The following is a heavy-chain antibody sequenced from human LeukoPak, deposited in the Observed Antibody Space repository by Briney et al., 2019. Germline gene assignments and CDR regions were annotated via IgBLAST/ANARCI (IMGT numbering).Heavy chain of an antibody. CDR3: ARLGSSRVYYFDY. J-gene: IGHJ4*02. D-gene: IGHD6-13*01. Sequence: SETLSLTCAVYGGSFSGYYWSWIRQPPGKGLEWIGSIYHSGSTYYNPSLKSRVTISVDTSKNQFSLKLSSVTAADTAVYYCARLGSSRVYYFDYWGQGTLVTVSS. CDR2: IYHSGST. V-gene: IGHV4-34*01. CDR1: GGSFSGYY.